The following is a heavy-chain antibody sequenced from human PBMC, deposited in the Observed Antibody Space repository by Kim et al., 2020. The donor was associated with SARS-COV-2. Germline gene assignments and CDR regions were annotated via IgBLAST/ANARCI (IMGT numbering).Heavy chain of an antibody. Sequence: ASVKVSCKASGYTFTSYDINWVRQATGQGLEWMGWMNPNSGNTGYAQKFQGRVTMTRNTSISTAYMELSSLRSEDTAVYYCARGAGVWGSYRYSNYYGMDVWGQGTTVTVSS. CDR3: ARGAGVWGSYRYSNYYGMDV. J-gene: IGHJ6*02. V-gene: IGHV1-8*01. CDR1: GYTFTSYD. D-gene: IGHD3-16*02. CDR2: MNPNSGNT.